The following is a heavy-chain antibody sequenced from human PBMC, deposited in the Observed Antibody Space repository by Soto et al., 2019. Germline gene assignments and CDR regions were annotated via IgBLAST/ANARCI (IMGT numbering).Heavy chain of an antibody. CDR1: GFTFSSYG. CDR2: ISYDGSNK. J-gene: IGHJ3*02. CDR3: AKASWRSYHADAFDI. D-gene: IGHD3-16*02. V-gene: IGHV3-30*18. Sequence: GGSLRLSCAASGFTFSSYGMHWVRQAPGKGLEWVAVISYDGSNKYYADSVKGRFTISRDNSKNTLYLQMNSLRAEDTAVYYCAKASWRSYHADAFDIWGQGTMVTVSS.